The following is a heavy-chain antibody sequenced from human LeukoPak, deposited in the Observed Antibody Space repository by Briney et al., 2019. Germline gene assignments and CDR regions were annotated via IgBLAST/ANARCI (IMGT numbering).Heavy chain of an antibody. Sequence: GGSLRLSCVASGFTFSSYGMTWVRQAPGKGPEWVSVISSSAGSTYYADSVKGRFTISRDNSKNTLYLQMNSLRAEDTAVYYCAKGSGRGYSYGLEYWGQGTLVTVSS. CDR3: AKGSGRGYSYGLEY. J-gene: IGHJ4*02. CDR1: GFTFSSYG. CDR2: ISSSAGST. V-gene: IGHV3-23*01. D-gene: IGHD5-18*01.